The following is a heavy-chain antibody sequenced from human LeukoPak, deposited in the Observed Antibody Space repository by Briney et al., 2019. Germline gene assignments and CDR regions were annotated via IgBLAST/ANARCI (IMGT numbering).Heavy chain of an antibody. CDR2: IYYSGST. Sequence: PSETLSLTCTVSGGSISSYYWSWIRQPPRKGLEWIGYIYYSGSTNYNPSLKSRVTISVDTSKNQFSLKLSSVTAADTAVYYCARHQGVYDSSGSFGYWGQGTLVTVSS. V-gene: IGHV4-59*08. CDR1: GGSISSYY. CDR3: ARHQGVYDSSGSFGY. J-gene: IGHJ4*02. D-gene: IGHD3-22*01.